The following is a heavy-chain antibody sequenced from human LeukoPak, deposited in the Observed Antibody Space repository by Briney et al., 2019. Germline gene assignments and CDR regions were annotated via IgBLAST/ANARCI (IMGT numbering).Heavy chain of an antibody. CDR1: GFTFSSYA. J-gene: IGHJ4*02. Sequence: QPGGSLTLSCAASGFTFSSYAMSWVRQAPGKGLEWVSAISGSGGSTYYANSVKGRFIISRDNSKNTLYLQMNSLRAEDTAVYYCAKTLSSGAYSGYESFDYWGQGTLVTVSS. V-gene: IGHV3-23*01. D-gene: IGHD5-12*01. CDR2: ISGSGGST. CDR3: AKTLSSGAYSGYESFDY.